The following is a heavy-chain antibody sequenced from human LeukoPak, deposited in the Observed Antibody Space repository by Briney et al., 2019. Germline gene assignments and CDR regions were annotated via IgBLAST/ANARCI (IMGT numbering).Heavy chain of an antibody. CDR1: GFTFSSYA. Sequence: PGGSLRLSCAASGFTFSSYAMSWVRQAPGKGLEWVSAISGSGGSTYYADSVKGRFTISRDNAKNSLYLQMNSLRAEDTAVYYCARDIVGATGYFDLWGRGTLVTVSS. CDR2: ISGSGGST. V-gene: IGHV3-23*01. CDR3: ARDIVGATGYFDL. D-gene: IGHD1-26*01. J-gene: IGHJ2*01.